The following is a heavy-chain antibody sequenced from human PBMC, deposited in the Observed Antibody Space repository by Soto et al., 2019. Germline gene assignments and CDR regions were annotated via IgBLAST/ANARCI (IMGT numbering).Heavy chain of an antibody. CDR2: INAGNGNT. V-gene: IGHV1-3*01. CDR1: GYTFTSYA. J-gene: IGHJ4*02. Sequence: GASVKVSCKASGYTFTSYAMHWVRQAPGQRLEWMGWINAGNGNTKYSQKFQGRVTITRDTSASTAYMELSSLRSEDTAVYYCARDDNCSGGSCYDYWGQGTLATVSS. CDR3: ARDDNCSGGSCYDY. D-gene: IGHD2-15*01.